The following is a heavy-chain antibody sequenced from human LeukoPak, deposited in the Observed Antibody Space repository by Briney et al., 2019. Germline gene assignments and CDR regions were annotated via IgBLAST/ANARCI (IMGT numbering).Heavy chain of an antibody. Sequence: QSGGSLRLSCAASGFIVRTSYMSWVRQAPGKGLEWVGRTRNKANSYTTEYAASVKGRFTISRDDSKNSLYLQMNSLKTEDTAVYYCFIHSSSWYGGQGTLVTVSS. J-gene: IGHJ4*02. D-gene: IGHD6-13*01. CDR3: FIHSSSWY. CDR2: TRNKANSYTT. V-gene: IGHV3-72*01. CDR1: GFIVRTSY.